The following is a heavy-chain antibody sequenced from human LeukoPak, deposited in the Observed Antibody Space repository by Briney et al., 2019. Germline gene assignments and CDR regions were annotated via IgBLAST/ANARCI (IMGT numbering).Heavy chain of an antibody. V-gene: IGHV4-59*01. CDR3: VRDREEITALFYYYYMDV. D-gene: IGHD3-16*01. J-gene: IGHJ6*03. CDR2: IYSIGST. CDR1: GGSISNYY. Sequence: SETLSLTCTVSGGSISNYYWSWIRQPPGKGLEWIGYIYSIGSTNYNPSLKSRVTISVDTSNNQSPLQLNSVPAADTAVYYCVRDREEITALFYYYYMDVWGKGTTVPVSS.